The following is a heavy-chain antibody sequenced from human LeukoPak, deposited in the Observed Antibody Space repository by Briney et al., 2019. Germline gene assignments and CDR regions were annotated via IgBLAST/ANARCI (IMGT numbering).Heavy chain of an antibody. Sequence: GGSLRLSCAASGFTFRNYEVNWVRQAPGKGLEWVSYISSSGSTIFYAASVKGRFTISRDNARNSVYLQMNSLRADDTAIYYCAREESRGLDYWGQGAAVTVSP. V-gene: IGHV3-48*03. CDR3: AREESRGLDY. J-gene: IGHJ4*02. CDR2: ISSSGSTI. D-gene: IGHD3-10*01. CDR1: GFTFRNYE.